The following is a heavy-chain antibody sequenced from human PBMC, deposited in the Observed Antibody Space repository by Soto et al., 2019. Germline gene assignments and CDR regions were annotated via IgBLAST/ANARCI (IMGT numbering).Heavy chain of an antibody. V-gene: IGHV3-11*01. CDR1: GFTFSDYY. D-gene: IGHD2-15*01. CDR2: ISSGGGTQ. J-gene: IGHJ1*01. Sequence: GGSLRLSCAASGFTFSDYYMSWIRQAPGKGLEWVSYISSGGGTQYYADSVKGRFTISRDNAKNSLYLHMSSLRADNTAVYYWAREYCSGGSCYQYFQHWGQGTLVTVSS. CDR3: AREYCSGGSCYQYFQH.